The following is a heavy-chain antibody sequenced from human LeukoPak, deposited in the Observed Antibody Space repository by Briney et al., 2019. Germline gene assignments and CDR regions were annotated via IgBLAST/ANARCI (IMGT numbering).Heavy chain of an antibody. Sequence: GGSLRLSWVGSGFTYTDYWMHWFRQAPGKGPVWVSRINPDGTIIDYADSVKGRFSISRDNAKNLLYLQMNGLRADDTAVYYCAKDLSWNTADRWGQGILVTVSS. CDR1: GFTYTDYW. CDR2: INPDGTII. J-gene: IGHJ5*02. V-gene: IGHV3-74*01. CDR3: AKDLSWNTADR. D-gene: IGHD5-18*01.